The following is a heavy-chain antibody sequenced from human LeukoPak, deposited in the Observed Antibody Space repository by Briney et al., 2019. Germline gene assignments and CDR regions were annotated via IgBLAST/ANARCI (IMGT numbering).Heavy chain of an antibody. D-gene: IGHD2-2*01. Sequence: ASVKVSCKASGYTFTSYYMHWVRQAPGQGLEWMGIINPSGGSTSYAQKFQGRVTMTRDTSISTAYMELSSLRSDDTAVYYCAKDVGEFCSSRNCYASDYWGQGTLVTVST. CDR1: GYTFTSYY. J-gene: IGHJ4*02. CDR3: AKDVGEFCSSRNCYASDY. CDR2: INPSGGST. V-gene: IGHV1-46*01.